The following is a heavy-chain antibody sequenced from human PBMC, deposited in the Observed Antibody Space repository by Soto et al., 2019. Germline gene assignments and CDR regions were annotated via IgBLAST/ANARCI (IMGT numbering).Heavy chain of an antibody. J-gene: IGHJ6*02. D-gene: IGHD3-22*01. CDR2: IWYDGSNK. V-gene: IGHV3-33*01. CDR1: GFTFSSYG. CDR3: ARDLIPPANYYDSSGYYLYYYYGMDV. Sequence: LRLSCAASGFTFSSYGMHWVRQAPGKGLEWVAVIWYDGSNKYYADSVKGRFTISRDNSKNTLYLQMNSLRAEDTAVYYCARDLIPPANYYDSSGYYLYYYYGMDVWGQGTTVTVSS.